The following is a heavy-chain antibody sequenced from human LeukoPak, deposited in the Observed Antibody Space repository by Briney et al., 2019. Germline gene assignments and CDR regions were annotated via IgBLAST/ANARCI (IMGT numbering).Heavy chain of an antibody. CDR3: ARRDTVFDY. D-gene: IGHD5-18*01. Sequence: GGSLRLSCAASGFTFSSYAMHWVRQAPGKGLEYVSAISSNGGSTYYANSVKGRFTISRDNSKNTLYLQMGSLRAEDMAVYYCARRDTVFDYWGQGTRVTVSS. CDR2: ISSNGGST. J-gene: IGHJ4*02. CDR1: GFTFSSYA. V-gene: IGHV3-64*01.